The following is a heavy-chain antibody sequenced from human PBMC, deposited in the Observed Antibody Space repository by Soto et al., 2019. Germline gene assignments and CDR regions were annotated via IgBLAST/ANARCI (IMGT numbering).Heavy chain of an antibody. J-gene: IGHJ4*02. CDR2: ISSSSSYI. CDR1: GFTFSSYS. D-gene: IGHD3-22*01. V-gene: IGHV3-21*01. CDR3: ARGSGSSSGYIYY. Sequence: PGGSLRLSCAASGFTFSSYSMNWVRQAPGKGLEWVSSISSSSSYIYYADSVKGRFTISRDNAKNSLYLQMNSLRAEDTAVYYCARGSGSSSGYIYYWGQGTLVTVSS.